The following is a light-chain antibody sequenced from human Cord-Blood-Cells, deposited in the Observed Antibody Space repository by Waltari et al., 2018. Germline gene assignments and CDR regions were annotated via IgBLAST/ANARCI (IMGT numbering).Light chain of an antibody. Sequence: DIVMTQSPDSLAVSLGERATINCKSSQSALYSSNNKNYLAWHQQKPGQPPKLLIYWASTRESGVPDRFSGSGSGTDFTLTISSLQAEDVAVYYCQQYYSTPWTFGQGTKVEIK. CDR1: QSALYSSNNKNY. J-gene: IGKJ1*01. CDR2: WAS. CDR3: QQYYSTPWT. V-gene: IGKV4-1*01.